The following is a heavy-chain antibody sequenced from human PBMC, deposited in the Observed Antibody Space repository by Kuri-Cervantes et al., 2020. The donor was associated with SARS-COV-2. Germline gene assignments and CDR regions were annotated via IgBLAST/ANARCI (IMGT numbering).Heavy chain of an antibody. CDR3: ARDLRIYSSGWDVDY. V-gene: IGHV3-30-3*01. CDR1: GFTFSSYW. Sequence: GESLKISCAASGFTFSSYWMSWVRQAPGKGLEWVAVISYDGSNKYYADSVKGRFTISRDNSKNTLYLQMNSLRAEDTAVYYCARDLRIYSSGWDVDYWGQGTLVTVSS. D-gene: IGHD6-19*01. J-gene: IGHJ4*02. CDR2: ISYDGSNK.